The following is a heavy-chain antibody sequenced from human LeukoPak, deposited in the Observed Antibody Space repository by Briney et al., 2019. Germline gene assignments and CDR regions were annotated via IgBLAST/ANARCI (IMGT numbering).Heavy chain of an antibody. Sequence: PGGSLRLSCAASGFTFSSYSMNWVRQAPGKGLEWVSYISSSSRTIYYADSVKGRFTISRDNAKNSLYLQMNSLRAEDTAVYYCARALPSSWYFFDYWGQGTLVTVSS. D-gene: IGHD6-13*01. J-gene: IGHJ4*02. CDR1: GFTFSSYS. CDR2: ISSSSRTI. V-gene: IGHV3-48*01. CDR3: ARALPSSWYFFDY.